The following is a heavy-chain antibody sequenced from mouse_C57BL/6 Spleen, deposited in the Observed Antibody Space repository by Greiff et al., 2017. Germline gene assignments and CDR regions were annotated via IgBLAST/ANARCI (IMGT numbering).Heavy chain of an antibody. CDR1: GYAFSSYW. J-gene: IGHJ4*01. Sequence: QVQLKESGAELVKPGASVKISCKASGYAFSSYWMNWVKQRPGKGLEWIGQIYPGDGDTNYNGKFKGKATLTADKSSSTAYMQLSSLTSEDSAVYFCAGLSYDGYYERYAMDYWGQGTSVTVSS. CDR3: AGLSYDGYYERYAMDY. V-gene: IGHV1-80*01. CDR2: IYPGDGDT. D-gene: IGHD2-3*01.